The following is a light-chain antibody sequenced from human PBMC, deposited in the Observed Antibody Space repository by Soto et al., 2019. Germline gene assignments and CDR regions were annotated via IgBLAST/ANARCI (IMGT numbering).Light chain of an antibody. CDR2: GAS. J-gene: IGKJ1*01. CDR1: QSISTTY. CDR3: QQYGSSPPWT. V-gene: IGKV3-20*01. Sequence: EIVLTQSPGTLSLSPGERATLSCRASQSISTTYLAWYQQKPGQAPRLLFYGASSRATDIPDRFSGSGSGTDFTLTISRLEPEDFAVYYCQQYGSSPPWTFGQGTTVEIK.